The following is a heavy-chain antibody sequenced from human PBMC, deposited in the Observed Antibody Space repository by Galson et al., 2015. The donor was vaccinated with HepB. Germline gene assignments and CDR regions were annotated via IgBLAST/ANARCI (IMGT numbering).Heavy chain of an antibody. Sequence: SLRLSCAASGFIFNNYAMSWVRQAPGKGLEWVSTISGSGGSTHYADSVKGRFTISRDNSKNTVYLQTNSLRAEDTALYYCAKGWVPATLIDSWGQGTLITVSS. J-gene: IGHJ4*02. D-gene: IGHD1-26*01. CDR3: AKGWVPATLIDS. CDR1: GFIFNNYA. V-gene: IGHV3-23*01. CDR2: ISGSGGST.